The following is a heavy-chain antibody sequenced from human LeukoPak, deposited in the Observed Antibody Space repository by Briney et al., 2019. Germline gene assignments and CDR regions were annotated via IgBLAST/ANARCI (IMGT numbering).Heavy chain of an antibody. D-gene: IGHD1-7*01. CDR1: GYTFTSYG. V-gene: IGHV1-18*01. J-gene: IGHJ4*02. Sequence: ASVKVSCKAFGYTFTSYGISWVRQAPGQGLEWMGWISAYNGNTNYAQKLQGRVTMTTDTTTNTAYMELRSLRSDDTAVYYCGREPNNRSTGTTWGQGTLVTVSS. CDR3: GREPNNRSTGTT. CDR2: ISAYNGNT.